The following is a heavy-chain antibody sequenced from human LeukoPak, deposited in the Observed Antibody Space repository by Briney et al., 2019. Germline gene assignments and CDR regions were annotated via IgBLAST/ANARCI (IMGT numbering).Heavy chain of an antibody. J-gene: IGHJ3*02. CDR1: GFIFRSCG. CDR3: VRVLPTIGSGWYGDAFDI. D-gene: IGHD6-19*01. V-gene: IGHV3-30*12. CDR2: MRYYGSKK. Sequence: SGGLLILSCAACGFIFRSCGLRWVSQAPAKELQEGAGMRYYGSKKYYAHSLKGRFTISRDNAKNELSLQMNSLGIDDTGVYYCVRVLPTIGSGWYGDAFDIWGQGTLVTVAS.